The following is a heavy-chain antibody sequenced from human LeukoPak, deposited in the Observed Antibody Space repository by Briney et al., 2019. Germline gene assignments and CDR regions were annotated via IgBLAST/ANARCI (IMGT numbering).Heavy chain of an antibody. CDR3: ARGYDTSGYFSD. CDR1: GYTFTSNA. V-gene: IGHV7-4-1*02. Sequence: ASVKVSCTASGYTFTSNAINWVRQAPGQGLEWMGWIDTNTGNPTYAQGFTGQFVFSLDTSVSTAYLQISSLRAEDTAGYFCARGYDTSGYFSDWGQGALVTLSS. D-gene: IGHD3-22*01. J-gene: IGHJ4*02. CDR2: IDTNTGNP.